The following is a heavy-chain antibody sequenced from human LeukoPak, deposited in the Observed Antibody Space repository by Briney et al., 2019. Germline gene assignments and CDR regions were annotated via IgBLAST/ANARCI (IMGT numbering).Heavy chain of an antibody. CDR2: IKQDGSEK. CDR3: AREWGLLIGSFDY. J-gene: IGHJ4*02. V-gene: IGHV3-7*01. Sequence: PGGSLRLSCAASGFTFSSYWMSWVRQAPGKGLEWVANIKQDGSEKYYVDSVKGRFTISRDNAKNSLYLQMNGLRAEDTAVYYCAREWGLLIGSFDYWGQGTLVTVSS. CDR1: GFTFSSYW. D-gene: IGHD3-10*02.